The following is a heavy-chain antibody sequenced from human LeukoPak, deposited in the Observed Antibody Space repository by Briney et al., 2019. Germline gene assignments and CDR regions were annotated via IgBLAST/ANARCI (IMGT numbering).Heavy chain of an antibody. V-gene: IGHV3-66*01. J-gene: IGHJ4*02. CDR2: IYSGGST. CDR3: ARDFFDYDSSGYFDY. CDR1: GFTVSSNY. D-gene: IGHD3-22*01. Sequence: PGGSLRLSCAASGFTVSSNYMSWVRQAPGKGLEWVSVIYSGGSTYYADSVKGRFTISRDNSKNTLYLQMNSLRAEDTAVYYCARDFFDYDSSGYFDYWGQGTLVTVSS.